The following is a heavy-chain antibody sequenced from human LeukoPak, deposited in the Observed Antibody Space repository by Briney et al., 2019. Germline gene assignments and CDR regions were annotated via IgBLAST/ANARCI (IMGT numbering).Heavy chain of an antibody. CDR3: ASNLAVAGTGAGNWFDP. Sequence: SVKVSCKASGGTFSSYAISWVRQAPGQGLEWMGGIIPIFGTANYAQKFQGRVTITTDESTSTAYMELSSLRSEDTAVYYCASNLAVAGTGAGNWFDPWGQGTLVTVPS. V-gene: IGHV1-69*05. CDR1: GGTFSSYA. D-gene: IGHD6-19*01. J-gene: IGHJ5*02. CDR2: IIPIFGTA.